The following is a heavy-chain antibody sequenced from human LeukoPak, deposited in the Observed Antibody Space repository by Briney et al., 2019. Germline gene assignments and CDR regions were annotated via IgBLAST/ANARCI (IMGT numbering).Heavy chain of an antibody. Sequence: GGTLRLSCAASGFTFSSYGLNWVRQAPGKGLEWVSVISGSGGSTYYADSVKGRFTVSRDNSKNTLYLQMNSLRAEDTAVYYCAKSGYSSSWSNAAVYNWFDPWGQGTLVTVSS. J-gene: IGHJ5*02. D-gene: IGHD6-13*01. V-gene: IGHV3-23*01. CDR2: ISGSGGST. CDR3: AKSGYSSSWSNAAVYNWFDP. CDR1: GFTFSSYG.